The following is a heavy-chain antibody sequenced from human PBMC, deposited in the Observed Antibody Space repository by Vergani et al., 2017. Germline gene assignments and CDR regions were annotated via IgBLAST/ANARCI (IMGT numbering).Heavy chain of an antibody. CDR1: GFTFSSYG. V-gene: IGHV3-30*18. CDR2: ISYDGSNK. CDR3: AKGALTGCVTEGSCDY. D-gene: IGHD2-21*01. J-gene: IGHJ4*02. Sequence: QVQLVESGGGVVQPGRSLRLSCAASGFTFSSYGMHWVRQAPGKGLEWGAVISYDGSNKYYADSVKGRFTISRDNSKNTLYLQMNSLRAEDTAVYYCAKGALTGCVTEGSCDYWGQGTLVTVSS.